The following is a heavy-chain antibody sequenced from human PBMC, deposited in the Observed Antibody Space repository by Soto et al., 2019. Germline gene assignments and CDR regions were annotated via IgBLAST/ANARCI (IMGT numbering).Heavy chain of an antibody. D-gene: IGHD4-17*01. Sequence: EVQLVESGGDLVQPGRSMRLSCAASGFTFDDYARHWVRQAPGKGLEWVSGISRNSGDIDYADSVKGRLTISRDNAKNSLYLQMNSLRPEDSALYYCAKDMNRDYGGFDYWGQGTLVTVSS. J-gene: IGHJ4*02. CDR2: ISRNSGDI. CDR1: GFTFDDYA. CDR3: AKDMNRDYGGFDY. V-gene: IGHV3-9*01.